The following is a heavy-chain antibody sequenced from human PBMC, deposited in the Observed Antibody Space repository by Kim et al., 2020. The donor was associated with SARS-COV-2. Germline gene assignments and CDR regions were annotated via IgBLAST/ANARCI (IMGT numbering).Heavy chain of an antibody. CDR3: ASFLAGTSLWDAFDI. Sequence: SETLSLTCTVSGGSISSYYWSWIRQPPGKGLEWIGYIYYSGSTNYNPSLKSRVTISVDTSKNQFSLKLSSVTAADTAVYYCASFLAGTSLWDAFDIWGQGKMVTVSS. V-gene: IGHV4-59*01. J-gene: IGHJ3*02. CDR2: IYYSGST. D-gene: IGHD6-13*01. CDR1: GGSISSYY.